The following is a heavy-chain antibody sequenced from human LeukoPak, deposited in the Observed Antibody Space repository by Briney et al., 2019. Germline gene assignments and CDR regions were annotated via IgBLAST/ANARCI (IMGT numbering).Heavy chain of an antibody. Sequence: AGGSLRLSCAASGFTFNNYAMTWVRQAPGKGLEWVSAITGTGAYTNYADSVKGRFTISRDNSKNTMYLQMNSLRAEDTAIYYCAKVGGYYRPYYFDYWGQGTLVTVSS. CDR1: GFTFNNYA. V-gene: IGHV3-23*01. J-gene: IGHJ4*02. CDR3: AKVGGYYRPYYFDY. D-gene: IGHD3-22*01. CDR2: ITGTGAYT.